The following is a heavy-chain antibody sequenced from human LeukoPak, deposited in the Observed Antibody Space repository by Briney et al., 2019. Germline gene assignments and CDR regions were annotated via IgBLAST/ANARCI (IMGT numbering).Heavy chain of an antibody. CDR1: GLTFSSYS. V-gene: IGHV3-21*01. J-gene: IGHJ3*02. Sequence: GGSLRLSCAASGLTFSSYSMNWVRQAPGKGLEWVSSISSSSSYIYYADSVKGRFTISRDNAKNSLYLQMNSLRAEDTAVYYCARDRDIVVVVNAFDIWGQGTMVTVSS. CDR2: ISSSSSYI. CDR3: ARDRDIVVVVNAFDI. D-gene: IGHD2-15*01.